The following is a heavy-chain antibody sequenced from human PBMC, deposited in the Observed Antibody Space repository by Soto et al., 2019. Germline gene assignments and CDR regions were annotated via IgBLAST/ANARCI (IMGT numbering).Heavy chain of an antibody. J-gene: IGHJ4*02. CDR1: GFTVTNAW. D-gene: IGHD2-2*01. CDR3: TVPTGGRKTSRLY. Sequence: GGSLRLSCAASGFTVTNAWMSWVRQAPGKGLEWVGRIKSKTDGGTTDYAAPVKGRFTISTDDSENTLYLQMNSLKTEDTAVYYCTVPTGGRKTSRLYWGQGTLVTVSS. CDR2: IKSKTDGGTT. V-gene: IGHV3-15*01.